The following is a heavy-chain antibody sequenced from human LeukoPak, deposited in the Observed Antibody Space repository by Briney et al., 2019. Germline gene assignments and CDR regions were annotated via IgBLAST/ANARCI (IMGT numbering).Heavy chain of an antibody. V-gene: IGHV3-13*01. CDR3: ARGKLLWFGELSGMDV. J-gene: IGHJ6*02. CDR1: GFTFSSYD. D-gene: IGHD3-10*01. Sequence: GGSLRLSCAASGFTFSSYDMHWVRQATGKGLEWVSAIGTAGDTYYPGSVKGRFTISRENAKNSLYLQMNSLRAGDTAVYYCARGKLLWFGELSGMDVWGQGTTVTVSS. CDR2: IGTAGDT.